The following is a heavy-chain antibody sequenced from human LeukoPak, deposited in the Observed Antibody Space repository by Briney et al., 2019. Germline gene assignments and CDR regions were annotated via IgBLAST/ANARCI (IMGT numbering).Heavy chain of an antibody. V-gene: IGHV1-24*01. CDR1: GYTLTELS. CDR3: ATDCSGGSCHPMRPLDY. D-gene: IGHD2-15*01. J-gene: IGHJ4*02. CDR2: FDPEDGET. Sequence: ASVKVSCKVSGYTLTELSMHWVRQAPGKGLEWMGGFDPEDGETIYGQKFQGRVTMTEDTSTDTAYMELSSLRSEDTAVYYCATDCSGGSCHPMRPLDYWGQGTLVTVSS.